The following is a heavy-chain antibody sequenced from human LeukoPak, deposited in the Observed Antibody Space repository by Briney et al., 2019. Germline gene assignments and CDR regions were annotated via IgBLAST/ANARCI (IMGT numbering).Heavy chain of an antibody. CDR3: AKQLGYCSDGSCYFPY. Sequence: GGSLRLSCAASGFTFSSSAMSWVRQAPGKGLEWVSAISNNGGYTYYADSVQGRFTISRDNSKSTLCLQMNSLRAENTAVYYCAKQLGYCSDGSCYFPYWGQGTLVTVSS. CDR1: GFTFSSSA. V-gene: IGHV3-23*01. CDR2: ISNNGGYT. D-gene: IGHD2-15*01. J-gene: IGHJ4*02.